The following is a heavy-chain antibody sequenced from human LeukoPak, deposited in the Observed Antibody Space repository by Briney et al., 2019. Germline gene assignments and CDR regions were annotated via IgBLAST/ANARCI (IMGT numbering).Heavy chain of an antibody. V-gene: IGHV7-4-1*02. CDR3: ARDGNSYGNPAVDY. D-gene: IGHD5-18*01. J-gene: IGHJ4*02. CDR1: GYTFTSYA. Sequence: GASVKVSCKASGYTFTSYAMNWVRQAPGQGLEWMGWINTNTGNPTYAQGFTGRFVFSLDTSVSTAYLQISSLKAEDTAVYYCARDGNSYGNPAVDYWGQGTLVTVSS. CDR2: INTNTGNP.